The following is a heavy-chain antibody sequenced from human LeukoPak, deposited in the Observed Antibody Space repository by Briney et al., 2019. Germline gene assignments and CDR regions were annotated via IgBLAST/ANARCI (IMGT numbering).Heavy chain of an antibody. D-gene: IGHD3-3*01. J-gene: IGHJ4*02. CDR1: GFTFSSKS. V-gene: IGHV3-21*01. CDR3: ARDDFWSGYSLDY. Sequence: GGSLRLSCAASGFTFSSKSMNWVRQAPGKGLEWVSSITTTSSYIYYADSVKGRFTISRDNAKNSLYLEMNSLRAEDTAVYYCARDDFWSGYSLDYWGQGTLVTVSS. CDR2: ITTTSSYI.